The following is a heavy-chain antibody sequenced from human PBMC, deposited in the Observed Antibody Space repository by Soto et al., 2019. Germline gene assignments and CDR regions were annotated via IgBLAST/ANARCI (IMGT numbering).Heavy chain of an antibody. CDR1: GYSFTTYW. CDR3: ARPMVRGGPRDAFDI. J-gene: IGHJ3*02. CDR2: IYPGDSDT. V-gene: IGHV5-51*01. Sequence: PGESLKISCKGSGYSFTTYWIGWVRQMPGKGLEWMGIIYPGDSDTRYSPSFQGQVTISADKSISTAYLQWSSLKASDTAMYYCARPMVRGGPRDAFDIWGQGPMVTVSS. D-gene: IGHD3-10*01.